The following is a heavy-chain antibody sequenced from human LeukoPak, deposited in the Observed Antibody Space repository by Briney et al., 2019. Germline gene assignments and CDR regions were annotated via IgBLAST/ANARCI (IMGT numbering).Heavy chain of an antibody. CDR1: GGSISSYY. CDR3: ARAYYDFWSGYYTGSTGHAFDI. CDR2: IYYSGST. V-gene: IGHV4-59*12. J-gene: IGHJ3*02. Sequence: SETLSLTCTVSGGSISSYYWSWIRQPPGKGLEWIGYIYYSGSTNYNPSLKSRVTMSVDTSKNQFSLKLSSVTAADTAVYYCARAYYDFWSGYYTGSTGHAFDIWGQGTMVTVSS. D-gene: IGHD3-3*01.